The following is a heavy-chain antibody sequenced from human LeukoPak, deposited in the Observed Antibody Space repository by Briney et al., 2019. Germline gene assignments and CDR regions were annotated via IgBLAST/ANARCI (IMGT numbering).Heavy chain of an antibody. D-gene: IGHD5-18*01. V-gene: IGHV1-46*01. CDR2: INPSGGST. CDR3: ARFPNTAMVMGLEYYYYGMDV. CDR1: GDTFSSYA. J-gene: IGHJ6*02. Sequence: ASVKVSCKASGDTFSSYAISWVRQAPGQGLEWMGIINPSGGSTSYAQKFQGRVTMTRDTSTSTVYMELSSLRSEDTAVYYCARFPNTAMVMGLEYYYYGMDVWGQGTTVTVSS.